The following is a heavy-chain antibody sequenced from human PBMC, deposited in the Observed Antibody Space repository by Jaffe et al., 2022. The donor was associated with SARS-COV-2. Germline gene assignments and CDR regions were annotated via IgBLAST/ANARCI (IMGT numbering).Heavy chain of an antibody. Sequence: EVQLVESGGGLVQPGGSLRLSCAASGFTFSSYWMHWVRQAPGKGLVWVSRINSDGSSTSYADSVKGRFTISRDNAKNTLYLQMNSLRAEDTAVYYCAREGVGWEPWMNPFDYWGQGTLVTVSS. CDR3: AREGVGWEPWMNPFDY. D-gene: IGHD1-26*01. CDR1: GFTFSSYW. CDR2: INSDGSST. V-gene: IGHV3-74*01. J-gene: IGHJ4*02.